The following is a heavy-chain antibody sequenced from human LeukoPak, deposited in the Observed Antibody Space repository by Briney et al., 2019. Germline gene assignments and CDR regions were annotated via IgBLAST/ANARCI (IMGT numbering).Heavy chain of an antibody. CDR1: GFTVSSIY. Sequence: PGGSLRLSCAASGFTVSSIYMNWVRQAPGKGLEWVSVIYSGGSTYYADSVKGRFTLSRDNSKNTLYLQMNSLRAEDTAVYYCARDPAGLRYFDYWGQGTLVNVSS. CDR3: ARDPAGLRYFDY. D-gene: IGHD6-19*01. V-gene: IGHV3-53*01. CDR2: IYSGGST. J-gene: IGHJ4*02.